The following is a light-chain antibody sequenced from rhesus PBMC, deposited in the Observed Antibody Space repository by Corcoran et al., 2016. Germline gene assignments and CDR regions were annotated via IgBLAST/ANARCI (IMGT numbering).Light chain of an antibody. CDR1: QGISSW. CDR2: KAS. Sequence: DIQMTQSPSSLSASVGDKVTITCRASQGISSWLAWYQQKAGKAPKLLIYKASSLQSGVPSRFSGSGSGTDFPLTISSLQPEDFATYYCLQYSSSPYSLGQGTKVEIK. CDR3: LQYSSSPYS. J-gene: IGKJ2*01. V-gene: IGKV1-22*01.